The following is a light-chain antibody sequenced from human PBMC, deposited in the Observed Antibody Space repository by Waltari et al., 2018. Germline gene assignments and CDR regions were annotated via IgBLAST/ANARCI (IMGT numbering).Light chain of an antibody. CDR1: QSISTY. J-gene: IGKJ4*01. CDR2: EAS. V-gene: IGKV3-11*01. CDR3: QQRSNWPPLT. Sequence: EIVLTQSPVTLSLSPGERATLSCRASQSISTYLAWYQHKPGQAPRLLIYEASNRATGIPARFSGSGSGTDFTLTITSLEPEDFAFYYCQQRSNWPPLTFGGGPRWRSN.